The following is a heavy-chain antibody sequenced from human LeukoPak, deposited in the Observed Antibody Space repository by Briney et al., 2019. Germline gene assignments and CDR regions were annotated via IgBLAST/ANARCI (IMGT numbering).Heavy chain of an antibody. J-gene: IGHJ4*02. CDR2: IYYSGT. V-gene: IGHV4-59*01. D-gene: IGHD1-1*01. CDR3: ARDRVPEGYFDY. CDR1: GGSISSYY. Sequence: SETLSLTCTVSGGSISSYYWSWIRQPPGKGLEWIGYIYYSGTIYNPSLKSRVTISVDTSKNQFSLKLSSVTAADTAVYYCARDRVPEGYFDYWGQGTLATDSS.